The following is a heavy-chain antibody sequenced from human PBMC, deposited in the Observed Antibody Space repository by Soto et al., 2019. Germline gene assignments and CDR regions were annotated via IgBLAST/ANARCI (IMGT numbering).Heavy chain of an antibody. CDR1: GFTFSAYS. CDR3: AIRSFTVRDWYFDL. V-gene: IGHV3-48*01. CDR2: ISSSSSPI. J-gene: IGHJ2*01. Sequence: EVQVVESGGGWEQPGGSLRLSCAASGFTFSAYSMIWVRQAPGKGLEWVSYISSSSSPIYYADSVKGRFTISRDNAKNSLYLQMNSLRAEDTAVYYCAIRSFTVRDWYFDLWGRGTLVTVSS. D-gene: IGHD4-17*01.